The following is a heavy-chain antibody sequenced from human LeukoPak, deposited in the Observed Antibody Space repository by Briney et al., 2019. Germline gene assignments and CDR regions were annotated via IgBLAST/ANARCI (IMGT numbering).Heavy chain of an antibody. Sequence: ASVKVSCKASGYTFTGYYMHWVRQAPGQGLEWMGWINPNSGGTNYAQKFQGRVTMTRDMSTSTVYMELSSLRSEDTAVYYCARDGRLYYYDSSGYYGDAFDIWGQGTMVTVSS. CDR2: INPNSGGT. D-gene: IGHD3-22*01. CDR1: GYTFTGYY. CDR3: ARDGRLYYYDSSGYYGDAFDI. V-gene: IGHV1-2*02. J-gene: IGHJ3*02.